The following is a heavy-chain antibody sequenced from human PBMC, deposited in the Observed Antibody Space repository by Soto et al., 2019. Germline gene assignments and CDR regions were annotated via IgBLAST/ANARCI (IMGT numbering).Heavy chain of an antibody. CDR3: ARESGRRIPYYDILTGQPIDAFDI. Sequence: ASVKVSCKASGYTFTSYGISWVRQAPGQGLEWMGWISAYNGNTNYAQKLQGRVTMTTDTSTSTAYMELRSLRSDDTAVYYCARESGRRIPYYDILTGQPIDAFDIWGQGTMVTVSS. D-gene: IGHD3-9*01. CDR1: GYTFTSYG. V-gene: IGHV1-18*01. CDR2: ISAYNGNT. J-gene: IGHJ3*02.